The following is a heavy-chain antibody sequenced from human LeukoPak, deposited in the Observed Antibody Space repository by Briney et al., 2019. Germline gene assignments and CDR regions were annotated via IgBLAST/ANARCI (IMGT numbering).Heavy chain of an antibody. D-gene: IGHD1-1*01. J-gene: IGHJ6*04. V-gene: IGHV1-18*04. CDR1: GYTFTSYG. CDR2: ISAYNGNT. CDR3: ARDKLERRPYYYGMDV. Sequence: GASVKVSCKASGYTFTSYGISWVRQAPGQGPEWMGWISAYNGNTNYAQKLQGRVTMTTDTSTSTAYMELRSLRSDDTAVYYCARDKLERRPYYYGMDVWGKGTTVTVSS.